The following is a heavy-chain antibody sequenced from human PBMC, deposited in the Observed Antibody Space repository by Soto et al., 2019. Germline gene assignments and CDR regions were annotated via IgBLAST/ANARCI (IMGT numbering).Heavy chain of an antibody. CDR3: ATSLVTSRTRVDY. D-gene: IGHD1-26*01. Sequence: QVQLQESGPGLVKPSQTLSLTCTVSGGSIYTGGFYWSWIRQLPGKGLEWLGYIYYTGSTQYTPYLTGRLTISTNTSDNQFYLRLASVTAADTAVYYCATSLVTSRTRVDYWGQGTMVTVPS. CDR1: GGSIYTGGFY. CDR2: IYYTGST. J-gene: IGHJ4*02. V-gene: IGHV4-31*03.